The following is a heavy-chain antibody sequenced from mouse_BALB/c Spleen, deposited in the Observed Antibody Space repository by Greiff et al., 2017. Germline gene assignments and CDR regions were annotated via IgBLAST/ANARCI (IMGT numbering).Heavy chain of an antibody. J-gene: IGHJ3*01. V-gene: IGHV2-9*02. CDR3: VRGDYYGSSPFAY. Sequence: QVQLKESGPGLVAPSQSLSITCTVSGFSLTSYGVHWVRQPPGKGLEWLGVIWAGGSTNYNSALMSRLSISKDNSKSQVFLKMNSLQTDDTAIYYCVRGDYYGSSPFAYWGQGTLVTVSA. CDR1: GFSLTSYG. CDR2: IWAGGST. D-gene: IGHD1-1*01.